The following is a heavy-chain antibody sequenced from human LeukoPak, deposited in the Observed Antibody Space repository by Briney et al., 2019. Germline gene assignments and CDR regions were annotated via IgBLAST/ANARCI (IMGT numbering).Heavy chain of an antibody. CDR2: IYYSGST. V-gene: IGHV4-39*01. D-gene: IGHD3-22*01. CDR1: GGSISSSSYY. CDR3: ARHFDSSGVGYYYMDV. Sequence: SETLSLTCTVSGGSISSSSYYWGWIRQPPGKGLEWIGSIYYSGSTYYNPSLKSRVTMSVDTSKNQFSLKLSSVTAADTAVYYCARHFDSSGVGYYYMDVWGKGTTVTISS. J-gene: IGHJ6*03.